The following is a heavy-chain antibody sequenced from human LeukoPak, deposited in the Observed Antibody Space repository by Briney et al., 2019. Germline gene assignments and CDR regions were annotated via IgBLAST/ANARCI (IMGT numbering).Heavy chain of an antibody. CDR3: ARTREQWQVLDY. CDR2: ISHEGSNK. V-gene: IGHV3-30*03. D-gene: IGHD6-19*01. CDR1: GFSFGSYG. Sequence: GGSLRLSCAASGFSFGSYGIHWVRQAPGKGLEWVAVISHEGSNKYHSDSVRGRFTISRDNSKNMVYLQMNSLRVEDTAVYYCARTREQWQVLDYWGQGTLVTVSS. J-gene: IGHJ4*02.